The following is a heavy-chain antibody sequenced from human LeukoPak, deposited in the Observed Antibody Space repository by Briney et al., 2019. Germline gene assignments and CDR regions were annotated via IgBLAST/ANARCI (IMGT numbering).Heavy chain of an antibody. D-gene: IGHD3-22*01. J-gene: IGHJ3*02. CDR1: GGSISSYY. CDR3: ARRVGGYYDSSGYWDDALDI. V-gene: IGHV4-59*08. Sequence: PSETLSLTCTVSGGSISSYYWSWIRQPPGKGLEWIGYIYYSGSTNYNPSLKSRVTISVDTSKNQFSLKLSSVTAADTAVYYCARRVGGYYDSSGYWDDALDIWGQGTMVTVSS. CDR2: IYYSGST.